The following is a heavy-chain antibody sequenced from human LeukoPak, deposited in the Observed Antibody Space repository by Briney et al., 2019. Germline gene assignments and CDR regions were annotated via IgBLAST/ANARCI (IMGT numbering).Heavy chain of an antibody. CDR2: ISSSGRTI. J-gene: IGHJ5*02. Sequence: PGGSLRLSCAASGFTFSAYEVNWVRQAPGKGLEWVSYISSSGRTIYYADSVKGRFTISRDNAKNSLYLQMNSLRAEDTAVYYCARVRQQLNGPWGQGTLVIVSS. V-gene: IGHV3-48*03. CDR1: GFTFSAYE. CDR3: ARVRQQLNGP. D-gene: IGHD6-13*01.